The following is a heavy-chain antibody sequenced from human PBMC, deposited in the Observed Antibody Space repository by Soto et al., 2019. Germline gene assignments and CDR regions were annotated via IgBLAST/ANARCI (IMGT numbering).Heavy chain of an antibody. V-gene: IGHV3-48*02. CDR1: GFTFSSYS. CDR3: AREGGNLNWFDP. D-gene: IGHD1-26*01. CDR2: ISSSSSTI. J-gene: IGHJ5*02. Sequence: EVQLVESGGGLVQPGGSLRLSCAASGFTFSSYSMNWVRQAPGKGLEWVSYISSSSSTIYYADSVKGRVTISRDNAKNSRYLQMNSLRDEDTAVYYCAREGGNLNWFDPWGQGTLVTVSS.